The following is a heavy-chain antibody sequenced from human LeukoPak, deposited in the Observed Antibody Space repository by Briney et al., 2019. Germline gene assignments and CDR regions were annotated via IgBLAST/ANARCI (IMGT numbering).Heavy chain of an antibody. D-gene: IGHD3-22*01. CDR2: FDPEDGET. CDR1: GYTLTELS. Sequence: ASVKVSCKVSGYTLTELSMHWVRQTPGKGLEWMGGFDPEDGETIYAQKFRGRVTMTEDTSTDTAYMELSSLRSEDTAVYYCARSYDCSGYYYVYFQHWGQGTLVTVSS. CDR3: ARSYDCSGYYYVYFQH. J-gene: IGHJ1*01. V-gene: IGHV1-24*01.